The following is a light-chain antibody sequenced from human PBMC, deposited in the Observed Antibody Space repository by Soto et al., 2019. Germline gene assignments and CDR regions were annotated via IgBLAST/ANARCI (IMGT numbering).Light chain of an antibody. CDR3: CSYAGSNTFYV. V-gene: IGLV2-11*01. J-gene: IGLJ1*01. CDR1: SSNVGGYNY. Sequence: QSALAQTRSVSGSPGQSVTISCTGTSSNVGGYNYVSWYQHHPGKAPKLVIYDVYNRPSGVPDRSSGSKSDNTASLTISGLQAEDEADYYCCSYAGSNTFYVFGTGTKVTVL. CDR2: DVY.